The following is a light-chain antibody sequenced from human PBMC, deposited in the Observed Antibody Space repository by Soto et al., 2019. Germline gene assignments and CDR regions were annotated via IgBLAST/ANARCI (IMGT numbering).Light chain of an antibody. CDR1: TGAVTNGHY. V-gene: IGLV7-46*01. CDR2: DTT. CDR3: LLSYNGPYV. J-gene: IGLJ1*01. Sequence: HAVVTQEPSLTVSPGVTVTLTCGSSTGAVTNGHYPYWFQQKPGQAPRTLIYDTTNRHSWTPARFSGSLLGGKAALTLSGAQPEDEAEYYCLLSYNGPYVFGTGTKVTVL.